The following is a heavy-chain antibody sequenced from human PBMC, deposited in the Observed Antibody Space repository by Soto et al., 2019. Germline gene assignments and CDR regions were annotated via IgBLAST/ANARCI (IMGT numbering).Heavy chain of an antibody. J-gene: IGHJ3*02. CDR3: VRDKPEYYDVSGNSHVGDVFDI. CDR2: IKVGNGKT. CDR1: DYAFGSKP. Sequence: QVRFVRPGPGVRKLGASGRVPFKILDYAFGSKPIRWVRKAPGQGLGGRGGIKVGNGKTKYSQIFQGRVTFTRDTSASTAYMELSGLRSEDTGVFYCVRDKPEYYDVSGNSHVGDVFDIWGQGTTVTVSS. D-gene: IGHD3-22*01. V-gene: IGHV1-3*01.